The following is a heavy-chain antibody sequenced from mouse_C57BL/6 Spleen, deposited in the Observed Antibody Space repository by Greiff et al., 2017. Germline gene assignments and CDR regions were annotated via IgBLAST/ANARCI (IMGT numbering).Heavy chain of an antibody. CDR2: ISSGGDYI. J-gene: IGHJ2*01. D-gene: IGHD2-14*01. V-gene: IGHV5-9-1*02. CDR1: GFTFSSYA. CDR3: TRVGTLNYFDY. Sequence: EVQRVESGAGLVQPGGSLKLSCAASGFTFSSYAMSWVRQTPEKRLEWVAYISSGGDYIYYADTVKGRFTISRDNARNTLYLQMSSRKSEDTAMYYCTRVGTLNYFDYWGQGTTLTVSS.